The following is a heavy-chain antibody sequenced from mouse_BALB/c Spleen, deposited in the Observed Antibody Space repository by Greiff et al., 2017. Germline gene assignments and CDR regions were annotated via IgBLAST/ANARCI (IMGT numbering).Heavy chain of an antibody. CDR1: GFNIKDTY. Sequence: VQLKQSGAELVKPGASVKLSCTASGFNIKDTYMHWVKQRPEQGLEWIGRIDPANGNTKYDPKFQGKATITADTSSNTAYLQLSSLTSEDTAVYYCARCRYYGSGLDYWGQGTTLTVSS. CDR3: ARCRYYGSGLDY. J-gene: IGHJ2*01. CDR2: IDPANGNT. V-gene: IGHV14-3*02. D-gene: IGHD1-1*01.